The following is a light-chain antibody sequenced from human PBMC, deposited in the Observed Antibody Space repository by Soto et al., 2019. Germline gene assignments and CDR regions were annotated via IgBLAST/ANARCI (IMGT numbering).Light chain of an antibody. V-gene: IGKV1-8*01. J-gene: IGKJ2*01. CDR3: QQYFSYPYT. CDR2: AAA. CDR1: QGISSY. Sequence: AVRMTQSPSSFSASTGDRVTITCRASQGISSYLAWYQQKPGKAPNLLIYAAATLQRGAPSRFIGSGSGTDFTLTISRLQSEDFATYYCQQYFSYPYTFGQGTKLEI.